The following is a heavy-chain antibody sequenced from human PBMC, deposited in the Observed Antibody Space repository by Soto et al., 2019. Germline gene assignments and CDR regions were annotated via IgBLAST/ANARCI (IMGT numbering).Heavy chain of an antibody. V-gene: IGHV3-9*01. CDR3: AKDTAGEILRYYFDY. D-gene: IGHD2-21*01. J-gene: IGHJ4*02. CDR2: ISWNSGSI. Sequence: EVQLVESGGGLVQPGRSLRLSCAASGFTFDDYAMHWVRQAPGKGLEWVSGISWNSGSIGYADSVKGRFTISRDNAKNSLYLQMNSLRAEDTALYYCAKDTAGEILRYYFDYWGQGTLVTVSS. CDR1: GFTFDDYA.